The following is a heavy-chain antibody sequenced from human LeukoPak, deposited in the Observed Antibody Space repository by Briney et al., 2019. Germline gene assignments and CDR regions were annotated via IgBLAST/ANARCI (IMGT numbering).Heavy chain of an antibody. D-gene: IGHD6-6*01. CDR3: ARVGRGRSSSGAYWYFDL. CDR2: IHNSGST. Sequence: SETLSLTCTVSGGSISSSGYYWGWIRQPPGKGLEWLGSIHNSGSTSYNPSLKSRVTISVDTSINQFSLKLSSVTAADAAVYYCARVGRGRSSSGAYWYFDLWGRGTLVTVSS. J-gene: IGHJ2*01. V-gene: IGHV4-39*07. CDR1: GGSISSSGYY.